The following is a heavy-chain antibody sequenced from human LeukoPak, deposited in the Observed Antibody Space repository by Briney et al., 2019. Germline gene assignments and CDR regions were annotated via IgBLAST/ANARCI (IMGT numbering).Heavy chain of an antibody. D-gene: IGHD3-10*01. CDR1: GEFFSGHY. Sequence: SETLTLTCAVYGEFFSGHYWNWIRQPPGKGLEWIGEINHSGSTTSNPSLNNRVTISVDTSKNQFSLKLTSVTAADTAVYYCARPRYGSGSLDSWGQGTLVTVSS. J-gene: IGHJ4*02. V-gene: IGHV4-34*01. CDR3: ARPRYGSGSLDS. CDR2: INHSGST.